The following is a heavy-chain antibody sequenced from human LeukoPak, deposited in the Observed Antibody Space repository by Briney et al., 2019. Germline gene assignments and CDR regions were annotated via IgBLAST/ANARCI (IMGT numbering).Heavy chain of an antibody. Sequence: HSGGSLRLSCAASGFTFSSYWMHWVRHAPGKGLVWVSRINSDGSSTSYADSVKGRFTISRDNAKNTLYLQMNSLRAEDTAVYYCARDLLGNSGSYLRHPNGPPFDYWGQGTLVTVSS. CDR1: GFTFSSYW. CDR3: ARDLLGNSGSYLRHPNGPPFDY. V-gene: IGHV3-74*01. J-gene: IGHJ4*02. D-gene: IGHD1-26*01. CDR2: INSDGSST.